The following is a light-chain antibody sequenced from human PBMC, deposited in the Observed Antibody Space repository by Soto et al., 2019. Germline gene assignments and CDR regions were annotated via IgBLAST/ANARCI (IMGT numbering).Light chain of an antibody. CDR3: QQYGSSPPYT. V-gene: IGKV3-20*01. CDR1: QSVSSSY. CDR2: GAS. Sequence: EIVLTQSPGTLSLSPGERATLSCRASQSVSSSYLAWYQQKPGQAPRLLIYGASSRATGIPDRFSGSGSGTDFTLTISSLEPEDFAVYYCQQYGSSPPYTFGQGTKLEIX. J-gene: IGKJ2*01.